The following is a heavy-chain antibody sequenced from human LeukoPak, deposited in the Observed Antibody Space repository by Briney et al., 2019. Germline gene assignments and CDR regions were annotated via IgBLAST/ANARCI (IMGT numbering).Heavy chain of an antibody. CDR3: ATRGGHSNAFDI. Sequence: SVKVSCKASGGTFSSYAISWVRQAPGQGLEWMGGIIPIFGTANYAQKFQGRVTITADESTSTAYMELSSLRSEDTAVYYCATRGGHSNAFDIWGQGTVVTVSS. D-gene: IGHD4-11*01. V-gene: IGHV1-69*13. J-gene: IGHJ3*02. CDR2: IIPIFGTA. CDR1: GGTFSSYA.